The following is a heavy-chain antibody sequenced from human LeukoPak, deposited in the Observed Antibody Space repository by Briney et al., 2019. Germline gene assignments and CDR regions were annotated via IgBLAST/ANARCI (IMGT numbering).Heavy chain of an antibody. CDR1: GGSISSSNW. CDR3: ARAGSSWPNFDY. D-gene: IGHD6-13*01. Sequence: SGTLSLTCAVSGGSISSSNWWSWVRQPPGKGLEWIGEIYHSGSTNYNPSLKSRVTISVDTSKNQFSLKLSSVTAADTAVYYCARAGSSWPNFDYWGQGTLVTVSS. J-gene: IGHJ4*02. V-gene: IGHV4-4*02. CDR2: IYHSGST.